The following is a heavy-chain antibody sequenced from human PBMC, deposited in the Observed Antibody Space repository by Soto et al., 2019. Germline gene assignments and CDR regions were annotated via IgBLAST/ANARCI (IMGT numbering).Heavy chain of an antibody. J-gene: IGHJ4*02. V-gene: IGHV1-18*01. CDR2: INVYTGNT. D-gene: IGHD3-10*01. CDR1: GYTFTTYG. Sequence: QVQLVQSGGEVKKPGASVEVSCKTSGYTFTTYGISWVRQAPGQGLEWMGWINVYTGNTNYAQKFQGRVTMTTDTSTSTGYMELRSLRSDDTALYHCARFYGSGSYPYDYWGQGTLVTVSS. CDR3: ARFYGSGSYPYDY.